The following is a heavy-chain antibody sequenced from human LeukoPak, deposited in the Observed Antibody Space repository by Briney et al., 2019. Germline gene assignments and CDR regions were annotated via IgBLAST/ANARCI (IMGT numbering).Heavy chain of an antibody. Sequence: GGSLRLSCAASGFTFSSYAMSWVRQAPGKGLEWVSAISGSGGSTYYADSVKGRFTISRDNSKNTLYLQMNSLRAEDTAVYYCVKDGVRYQLQWSYYFDYWGQGTLVTVSS. J-gene: IGHJ4*02. CDR1: GFTFSSYA. CDR2: ISGSGGST. D-gene: IGHD2-2*01. CDR3: VKDGVRYQLQWSYYFDY. V-gene: IGHV3-23*01.